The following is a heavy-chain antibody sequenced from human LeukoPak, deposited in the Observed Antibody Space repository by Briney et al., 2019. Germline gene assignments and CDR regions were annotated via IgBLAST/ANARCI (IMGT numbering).Heavy chain of an antibody. CDR1: GYTSTSYG. D-gene: IGHD2-8*01. CDR3: ARDANGRSSFDY. V-gene: IGHV1-18*01. Sequence: ASVKVSCKASGYTSTSYGISWVRQAPGQGLEWMGWISAYNGNTNYAQKLQGRVTMTTDTSTSTAYMELRSLRSDDTAMYYCARDANGRSSFDYWGQGTLVTVSS. CDR2: ISAYNGNT. J-gene: IGHJ4*02.